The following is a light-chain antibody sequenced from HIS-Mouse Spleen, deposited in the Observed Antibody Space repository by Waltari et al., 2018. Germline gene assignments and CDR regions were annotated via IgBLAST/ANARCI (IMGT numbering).Light chain of an antibody. CDR1: SSNIGSNY. J-gene: IGLJ3*02. CDR3: AAWDDSLSGPV. V-gene: IGLV1-47*01. Sequence: QSVLTQPPSASGTPGQRVTISCSGSSSNIGSNYVYWYQRLPGTAPKHLIYRNNQRRSGVPDRFSGSKSGTSASLAISGLRSEDEADDYCAAWDDSLSGPVFGGGTKLTVL. CDR2: RNN.